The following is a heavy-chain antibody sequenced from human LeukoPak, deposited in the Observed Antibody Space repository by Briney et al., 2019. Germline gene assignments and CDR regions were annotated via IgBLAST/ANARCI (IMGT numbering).Heavy chain of an antibody. V-gene: IGHV1-18*01. CDR1: GYTFTSYG. CDR2: ISGYNGNT. J-gene: IGHJ4*02. CDR3: AREAFTTRCYDS. D-gene: IGHD4/OR15-4a*01. Sequence: ASVTVSCKASGYTFTSYGISWVRQAPGQGLEWMGWISGYNGNTDYAQKLQGRVTMTTDTSTSTVYMELRSLRSDDTAVYYCAREAFTTRCYDSWGQGTLVTVSS.